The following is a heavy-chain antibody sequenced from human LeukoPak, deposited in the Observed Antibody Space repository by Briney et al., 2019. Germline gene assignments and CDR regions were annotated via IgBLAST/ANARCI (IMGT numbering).Heavy chain of an antibody. D-gene: IGHD4-23*01. CDR2: VYASGNT. CDR3: ARNSGDY. J-gene: IGHJ4*02. V-gene: IGHV4-4*07. Sequence: SETLSLTCSVSGDSIGDFYWSWIRQPAGKGLEWIGRVYASGNTIYNPSLKSRVTMSLDASKNQFSLKLRSVTAADTAVYYCARNSGDYWGQGTLVTVSS. CDR1: GDSIGDFY.